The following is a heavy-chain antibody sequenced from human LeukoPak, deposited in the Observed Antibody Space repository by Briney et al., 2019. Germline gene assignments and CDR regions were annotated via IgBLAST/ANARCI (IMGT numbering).Heavy chain of an antibody. CDR1: GFTFSSYG. CDR3: ARDVTSRYFDL. Sequence: PGTSLRLSCAASGFTFSSYGMHWVRQAPGKGLEWVAVIWYDGSNRYYADSVLGRFTISRDNSKNTLYVLMNSLRAEDTAVYYCARDVTSRYFDLWGRGTLVTVSS. CDR2: IWYDGSNR. D-gene: IGHD6-6*01. J-gene: IGHJ2*01. V-gene: IGHV3-33*01.